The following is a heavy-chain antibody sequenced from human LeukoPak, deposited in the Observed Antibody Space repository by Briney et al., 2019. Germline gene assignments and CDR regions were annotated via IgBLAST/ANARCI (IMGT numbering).Heavy chain of an antibody. V-gene: IGHV3-43*01. CDR1: GFTFDDYT. CDR3: TREAPGGDYYDSSGYGTSY. D-gene: IGHD3-22*01. Sequence: GGSLRLSCAASGFTFDDYTMHWVRQAPGKGLEWVSLISWVGGSTYYADSVKGRFTISRDNSKNSLYLQMNSLKTDDTAVYYCTREAPGGDYYDSSGYGTSYWGQGILVTVSS. CDR2: ISWVGGST. J-gene: IGHJ4*02.